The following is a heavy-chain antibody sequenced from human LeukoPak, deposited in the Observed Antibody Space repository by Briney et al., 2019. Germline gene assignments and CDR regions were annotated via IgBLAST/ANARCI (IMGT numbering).Heavy chain of an antibody. Sequence: PGGSLRLSCAASGFTFDDYGMSCVRQAPGKGLEWVSGITWNGGSTGYADSVKGRFTISRDNAKNSLYLQMNSLRAEDTALYYCARGPTITIFGVVDMYYMDVWGKGTTVTVSS. D-gene: IGHD3-3*01. CDR3: ARGPTITIFGVVDMYYMDV. CDR1: GFTFDDYG. CDR2: ITWNGGST. V-gene: IGHV3-20*04. J-gene: IGHJ6*03.